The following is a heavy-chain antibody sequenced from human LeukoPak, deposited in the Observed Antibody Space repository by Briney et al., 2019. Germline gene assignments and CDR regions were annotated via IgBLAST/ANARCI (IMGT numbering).Heavy chain of an antibody. Sequence: SVKVSCKASGGTFSSYAISWVRQAPGQGLEWMGGIIPIFGTANYAQKFQGRVTITTDESTSTAYMELSSLRSEDTAVYYCARGHVTVATTRPDYYMDVWGKGTTVTVSS. CDR3: ARGHVTVATTRPDYYMDV. J-gene: IGHJ6*03. V-gene: IGHV1-69*05. D-gene: IGHD5-12*01. CDR1: GGTFSSYA. CDR2: IIPIFGTA.